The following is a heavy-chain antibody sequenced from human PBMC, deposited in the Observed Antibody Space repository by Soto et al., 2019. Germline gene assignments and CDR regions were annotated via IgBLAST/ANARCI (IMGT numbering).Heavy chain of an antibody. CDR1: GYTFNAFY. CDR2: INPSGDGT. Sequence: GASVKVSCKAFGYTFNAFYMRWVRQAPGQGLEWMGVINPSGDGTSYAQKFQGRVTMTRDTSTSTVYMELSSLRSEDTAVYYCARVALGYDYADVWGQGTTVTVSS. V-gene: IGHV1-46*02. CDR3: ARVALGYDYADV. D-gene: IGHD4-17*01. J-gene: IGHJ6*02.